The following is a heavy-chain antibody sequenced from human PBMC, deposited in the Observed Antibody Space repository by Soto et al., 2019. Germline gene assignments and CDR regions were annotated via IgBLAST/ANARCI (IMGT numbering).Heavy chain of an antibody. D-gene: IGHD3-3*01. V-gene: IGHV4-30-4*01. J-gene: IGHJ4*02. Sequence: QVQLQESGPGLVKPSQTLSLSCTVSGGSVSRGDNCWSWIRQPPGKGLEWIGCIYYSGSTHYNTSLKSRLIISVDTSKTQFSLRLSSVAAADTAVYFCARVNTVFGVIKDWGQGTLVTVSS. CDR3: ARVNTVFGVIKD. CDR1: GGSVSRGDNC. CDR2: IYYSGST.